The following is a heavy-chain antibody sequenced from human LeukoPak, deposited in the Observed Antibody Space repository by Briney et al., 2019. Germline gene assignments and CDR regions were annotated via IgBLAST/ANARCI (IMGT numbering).Heavy chain of an antibody. J-gene: IGHJ6*03. V-gene: IGHV4-61*02. Sequence: SETLSLTCTVSGGSISSGSYYWSWIRQPAGKGLEGMGRIYTSGSTNYNPSLKSRVTISVDTSKNQFSLKLSSVTAADTAVYYCARDEVQDDFWSGYYYYYMDVWGKGTTVTVSS. CDR3: ARDEVQDDFWSGYYYYYMDV. CDR1: GGSISSGSYY. CDR2: IYTSGST. D-gene: IGHD3-3*01.